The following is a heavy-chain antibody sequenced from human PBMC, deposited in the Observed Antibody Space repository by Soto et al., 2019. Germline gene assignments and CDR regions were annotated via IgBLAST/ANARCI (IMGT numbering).Heavy chain of an antibody. V-gene: IGHV3-21*01. J-gene: IGHJ4*02. CDR2: ISSSGSYI. D-gene: IGHD3-22*01. Sequence: EVQLVESGGGLVKPGGSLRLSCEASGFTFSVHSMNWVRQAPGRGLEWVSSISSSGSYIYYAGSVKGRFTISRDNAKNSRYLQMHSLRAEATAMYYGARALSGARYDSSGWGVVPARVWGQGTLVTVAS. CDR1: GFTFSVHS. CDR3: ARALSGARYDSSGWGVVPARV.